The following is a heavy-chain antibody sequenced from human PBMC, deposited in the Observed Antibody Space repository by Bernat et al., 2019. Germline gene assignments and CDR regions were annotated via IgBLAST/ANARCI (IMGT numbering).Heavy chain of an antibody. V-gene: IGHV3-23*04. CDR1: GFTFSNYA. J-gene: IGHJ4*02. D-gene: IGHD6-19*01. Sequence: EVQLVESGGGLVQPGGSLRLPCVASGFTFSNYAMSWVRQAPGKGLECVSGITGSGGSTYYADAVTCPFTISRDNSKRTLYLQMNSLRAEDTAVYYCAQDRSSGWTYLDYWGQRTLVTVSA. CDR2: ITGSGGST. CDR3: AQDRSSGWTYLDY.